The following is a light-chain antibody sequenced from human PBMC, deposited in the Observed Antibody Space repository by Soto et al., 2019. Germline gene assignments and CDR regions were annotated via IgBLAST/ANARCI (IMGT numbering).Light chain of an antibody. CDR2: DAY. V-gene: IGKV3-11*01. CDR1: QSVSSY. J-gene: IGKJ5*01. CDR3: QQRSKWPPEVT. Sequence: EKVLTQAAATLSLSPGERATLSCRGSQSVSSYLAWYQQKPGKAPRLLIYDAYNRATGISARFSGSGSLTDFTLNISSLQPEHFAVYYCQQRSKWPPEVTFGQGTRLETK.